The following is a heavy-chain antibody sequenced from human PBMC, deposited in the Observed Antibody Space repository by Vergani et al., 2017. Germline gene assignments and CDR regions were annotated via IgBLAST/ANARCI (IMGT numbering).Heavy chain of an antibody. CDR3: AKEHMVRGEEWFDP. CDR2: IKEDGSET. J-gene: IGHJ5*02. Sequence: DVHLAESGGGFFQPGGSLRLSCSASGFSFSACPMTWVRQAPGKGLEWVANIKEDGSETFYVDSVKGRFTISRDNSKNTLYLQMNSLRAEDTAVYYCAKEHMVRGEEWFDPWGQGTLVTVSS. CDR1: GFSFSACP. V-gene: IGHV3-7*01. D-gene: IGHD3-10*01.